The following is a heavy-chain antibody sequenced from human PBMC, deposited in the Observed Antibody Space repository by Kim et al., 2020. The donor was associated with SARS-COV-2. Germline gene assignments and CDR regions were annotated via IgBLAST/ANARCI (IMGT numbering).Heavy chain of an antibody. J-gene: IGHJ6*02. D-gene: IGHD5-18*01. V-gene: IGHV3-23*01. CDR2: ISGSGGST. CDR3: ARAGYSYGYYYGMDV. Sequence: GGSLRLSCAASGFTFSSYAMSWVRQAPGKGLEWVSAISGSGGSTYYADAVKDRFTISRDNSKNTLYLQMNSLRAEDTAVYYCARAGYSYGYYYGMDVWGQGTTVTVSS. CDR1: GFTFSSYA.